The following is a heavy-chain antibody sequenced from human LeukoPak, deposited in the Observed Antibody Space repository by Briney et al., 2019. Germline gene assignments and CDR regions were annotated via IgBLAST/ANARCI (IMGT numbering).Heavy chain of an antibody. V-gene: IGHV4-38-2*02. CDR2: IYHSGST. Sequence: SETLSLTCTVSGYSISSGYYWGWIRQPPGKGLEWIGSIYHSGSTYYNPSLKSRVTISVDTSKNQFSLKLSSVTAADTAVYHCARQSAGGVLVFDYWGQGTLVTVST. CDR1: GYSISSGYY. J-gene: IGHJ4*02. D-gene: IGHD6-13*01. CDR3: ARQSAGGVLVFDY.